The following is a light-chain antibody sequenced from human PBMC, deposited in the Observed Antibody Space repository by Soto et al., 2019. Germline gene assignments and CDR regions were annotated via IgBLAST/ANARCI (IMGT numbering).Light chain of an antibody. Sequence: DIQMTQSPSSLSASVGDSVIITCRASQSISRWLAWFQQEPGRAPKLLITEASNLEGGVPSRFSGSGYGTEFTLTINNVQPDDFATYYCQQYHTSPWTFGQGTKVDIK. CDR3: QQYHTSPWT. CDR2: EAS. V-gene: IGKV1-5*03. CDR1: QSISRW. J-gene: IGKJ1*01.